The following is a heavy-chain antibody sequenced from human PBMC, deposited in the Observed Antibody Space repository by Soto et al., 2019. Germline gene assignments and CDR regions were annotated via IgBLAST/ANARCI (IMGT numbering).Heavy chain of an antibody. D-gene: IGHD6-6*01. V-gene: IGHV3-23*01. J-gene: IGHJ4*02. Sequence: GGSLRLSCAASGFTFSSYAMSWVRQAPGKGLGCISVISGSGGSTYYADSVKGRFTISRDNSKNTLYLQMNSLRAEDSATYYCAKDLVLYSSSSPHYFDYWGQGSLVTVSS. CDR3: AKDLVLYSSSSPHYFDY. CDR1: GFTFSSYA. CDR2: ISGSGGST.